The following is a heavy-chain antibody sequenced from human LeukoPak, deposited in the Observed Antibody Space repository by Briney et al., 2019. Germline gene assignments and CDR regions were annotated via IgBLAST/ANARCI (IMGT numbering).Heavy chain of an antibody. J-gene: IGHJ4*02. CDR2: IKQDGGEE. Sequence: PRGSLRLSCAASGFIFSTYWMSWVRQAPGKGLEWVANIKQDGGEEHYVDSVKGRFTISRDNAKNSLYLQMNSLRAEDTAVYYCARDKSADYGDSYFDSWGQGILVTVSS. D-gene: IGHD4-17*01. CDR3: ARDKSADYGDSYFDS. V-gene: IGHV3-7*01. CDR1: GFIFSTYW.